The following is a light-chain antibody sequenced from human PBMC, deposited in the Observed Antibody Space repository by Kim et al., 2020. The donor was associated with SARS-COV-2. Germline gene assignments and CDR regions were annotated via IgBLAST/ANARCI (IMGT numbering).Light chain of an antibody. CDR3: QTWDTNTAH. V-gene: IGLV3-1*01. J-gene: IGLJ2*01. CDR1: NLGDKY. CDR2: QDD. Sequence: SPGQTVSINCSGDNLGDKYTSWYQQKPGQSPVAVIYQDDKRPSGIPERFSGSNSGNTATLTISGTQAMDEADHYCQTWDTNTAHFGGGTQLTVL.